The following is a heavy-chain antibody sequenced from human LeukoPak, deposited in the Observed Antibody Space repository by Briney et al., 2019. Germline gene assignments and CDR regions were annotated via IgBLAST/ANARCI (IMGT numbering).Heavy chain of an antibody. V-gene: IGHV4-39*01. CDR3: ARQGYSYGLFDY. CDR2: IYYSGST. J-gene: IGHJ4*02. Sequence: PSETLSLTCTVSGGSISSYYWGWIRQPPGKGLEWIGSIYYSGSTYYNPSLKSRVTISVDTSKNQFSLKLSSVTAADTAVYYCARQGYSYGLFDYWGQGTLVTVSS. CDR1: GGSISSYY. D-gene: IGHD5-18*01.